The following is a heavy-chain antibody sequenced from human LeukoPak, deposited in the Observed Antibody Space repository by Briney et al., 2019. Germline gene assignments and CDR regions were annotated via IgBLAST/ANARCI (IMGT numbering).Heavy chain of an antibody. CDR1: GFTFSSYG. V-gene: IGHV3-30*03. CDR3: TTEQDFWSGYGIDH. Sequence: PGGSLRLSCAASGFTFSSYGMHWVRQAPGKGLEWVAVISYGGSNKYYADSVKGRFTISRDNSKNTLYLQMNSLRAEDTAVYYCTTEQDFWSGYGIDHWGQGTLVTVSS. D-gene: IGHD3-3*01. J-gene: IGHJ4*02. CDR2: ISYGGSNK.